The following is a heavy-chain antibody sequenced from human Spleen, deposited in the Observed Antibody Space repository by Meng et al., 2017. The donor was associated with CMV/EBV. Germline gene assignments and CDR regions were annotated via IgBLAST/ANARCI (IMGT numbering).Heavy chain of an antibody. CDR1: GASISANY. CDR3: AGPDDMGSSPHDPFDI. Sequence: SETLSLTCTGSGASISANYWSWSRRPPGKGLEYIGSISYTGYIEYNPSLKGRVAISLDTSKNQFSLKLASVTAADTAMYYCAGPDDMGSSPHDPFDIWGQGTMVTVSS. CDR2: ISYTGYI. V-gene: IGHV4-59*01. D-gene: IGHD1-1*01. J-gene: IGHJ3*02.